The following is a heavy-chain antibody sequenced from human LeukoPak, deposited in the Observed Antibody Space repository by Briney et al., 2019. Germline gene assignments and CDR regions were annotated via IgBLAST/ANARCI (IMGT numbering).Heavy chain of an antibody. CDR3: AKDQAGG. D-gene: IGHD4-23*01. CDR1: GFIFSDYG. CDR2: IRSDGGEE. Sequence: GGTLRLSCVASGFIFSDYGMHWVRQPPGKGLAWVSFIRSDGGEEYYADSVKGRFTISRDNSKNTLYMQMNSLRPEDTAIYYCAKDQAGGWGQGTLVTVSS. V-gene: IGHV3-30*02. J-gene: IGHJ4*02.